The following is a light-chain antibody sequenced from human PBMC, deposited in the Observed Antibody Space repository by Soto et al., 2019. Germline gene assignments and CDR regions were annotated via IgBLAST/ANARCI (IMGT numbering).Light chain of an antibody. V-gene: IGLV1-40*01. J-gene: IGLJ1*01. CDR3: PSYDNSLSGSL. CDR1: SSNIGAGYD. Sequence: QSVLTQPPSVSGAPGQRVTISCTGSSSNIGAGYDVHWYQQLPGTAPKLLIYINTNRPSGVPDRFSGSKSGTSASLAITGLQAEDEADYYCPSYDNSLSGSLFGTGTKVTVL. CDR2: INT.